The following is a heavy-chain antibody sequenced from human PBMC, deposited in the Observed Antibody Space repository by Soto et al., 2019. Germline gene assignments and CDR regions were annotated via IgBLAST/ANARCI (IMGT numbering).Heavy chain of an antibody. CDR2: IYSGGST. CDR3: ARDRVESGYPEYFQH. V-gene: IGHV3-53*01. Sequence: EVQLVESGGGLIQPGGSLRLSCAASGFTVSSNYMSWVCQAPGKGLEWVSVIYSGGSTYYADSVKGRFTISRDNSKNTLYLQMNSLSAEDTAVYYCARDRVESGYPEYFQHWGQGTLVTVSS. J-gene: IGHJ1*01. CDR1: GFTVSSNY. D-gene: IGHD3-22*01.